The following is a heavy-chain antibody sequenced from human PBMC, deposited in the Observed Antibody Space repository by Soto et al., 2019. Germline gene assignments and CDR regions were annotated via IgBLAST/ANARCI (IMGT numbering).Heavy chain of an antibody. J-gene: IGHJ4*02. D-gene: IGHD2-15*01. V-gene: IGHV1-3*01. CDR2: IDAGNGNT. Sequence: GASVKVSCKGSGYTFINYAIHWVRQAPGQRLEWMGWIDAGNGNTKYSQKFQGRITITRDTSASTAYIELNRLRSEDTAVYYCARARVLPSAFASWGQGSLVPAPQ. CDR1: GYTFINYA. CDR3: ARARVLPSAFAS.